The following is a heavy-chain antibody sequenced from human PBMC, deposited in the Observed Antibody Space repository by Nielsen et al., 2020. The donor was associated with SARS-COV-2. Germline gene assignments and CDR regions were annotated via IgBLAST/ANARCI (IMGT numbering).Heavy chain of an antibody. Sequence: ASVKVSCKASGYTFTSYGISWVRQAPGQGLEWMGWISAYNGNTNYAQKLQGRVTMTTDTSTSTAYMELRSLRSDDTAVDYCAGGAEDGGTIPYGMDVWGQGTTVTVSS. V-gene: IGHV1-18*01. D-gene: IGHD1-26*01. J-gene: IGHJ6*02. CDR3: AGGAEDGGTIPYGMDV. CDR2: ISAYNGNT. CDR1: GYTFTSYG.